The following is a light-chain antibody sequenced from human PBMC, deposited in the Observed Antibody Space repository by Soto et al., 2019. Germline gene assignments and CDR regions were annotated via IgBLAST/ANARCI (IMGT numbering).Light chain of an antibody. Sequence: EIVLTQSPGTLSLSPGERATLSCRASQSVSSSYLAWYQQKPGQAPRLLIYGTSSRATGIPDRFSGSGSGTDFTLTISSLQSEDFAVYYCQQYNYWPRTFGQGTKLVIK. CDR2: GTS. CDR1: QSVSSSY. CDR3: QQYNYWPRT. J-gene: IGKJ2*01. V-gene: IGKV3-20*01.